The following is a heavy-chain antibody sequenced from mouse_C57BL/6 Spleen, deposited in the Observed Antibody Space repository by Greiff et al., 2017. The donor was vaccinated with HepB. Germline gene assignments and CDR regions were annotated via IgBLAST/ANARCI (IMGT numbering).Heavy chain of an antibody. J-gene: IGHJ2*01. CDR1: GYTFTSYW. D-gene: IGHD1-1*01. Sequence: QVQLQQPGAELVRPGSSVKLSCKASGYTFTSYWMDWVKQRPGQGLEWIGNIYPSDSETHYNQKFKDKATLTVDKSSSTAYMQLSSLTSEDSAVYYCARKDYGTPWDYWGQGTTLTVSS. CDR3: ARKDYGTPWDY. CDR2: IYPSDSET. V-gene: IGHV1-61*01.